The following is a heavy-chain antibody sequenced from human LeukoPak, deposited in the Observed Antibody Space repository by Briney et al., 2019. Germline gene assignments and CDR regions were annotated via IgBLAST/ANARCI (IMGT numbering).Heavy chain of an antibody. V-gene: IGHV3-7*01. CDR3: ARGPEPSD. Sequence: GGSLRLSCAASGLTFSSYWMSWVRQAPGKGLEWVANIKQDGSEKYYVDSVKGRFTISRDNAKNSLYLQMNSLRAEDTAVYYCARGPEPSDWGQGTLVTVSS. CDR1: GLTFSSYW. J-gene: IGHJ4*02. CDR2: IKQDGSEK.